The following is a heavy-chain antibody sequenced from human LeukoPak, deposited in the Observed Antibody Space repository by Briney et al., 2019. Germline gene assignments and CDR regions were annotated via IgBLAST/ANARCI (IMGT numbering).Heavy chain of an antibody. CDR1: GYSFTNYW. CDR2: IYPGDSDA. J-gene: IGHJ6*03. V-gene: IGHV5-51*01. D-gene: IGHD3-10*01. Sequence: GESLRISCKGSGYSFTNYWISWVRQMPGKGLKWMGIIYPGDSDARYSPSFQGQVTISADKSISTAYLQWSSLKASDTAMYYCARHRITMVRGVNYMDVWGKGTTVAISS. CDR3: ARHRITMVRGVNYMDV.